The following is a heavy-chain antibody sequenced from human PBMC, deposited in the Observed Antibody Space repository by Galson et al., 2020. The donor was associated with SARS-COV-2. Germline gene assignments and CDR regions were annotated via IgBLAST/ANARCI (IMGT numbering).Heavy chain of an antibody. D-gene: IGHD6-13*01. CDR2: ISSSSSYI. CDR1: GFTFSSYS. J-gene: IGHJ4*02. Sequence: LSLTCAASGFTFSSYSMNWVRQAPGKGLEWVSSISSSSSYIYYADSVKGRFTISRDNAKNSLYLQMNSLRAEDTAVYYCARDFVIAAAGTFDYWGQGTLVTVSS. V-gene: IGHV3-21*01. CDR3: ARDFVIAAAGTFDY.